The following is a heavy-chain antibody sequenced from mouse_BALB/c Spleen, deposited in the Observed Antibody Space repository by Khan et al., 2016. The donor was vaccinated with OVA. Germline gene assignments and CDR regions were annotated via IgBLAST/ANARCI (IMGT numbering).Heavy chain of an antibody. Sequence: EVQLQESGPSLVKPSQTLSLTCSVTGDSITSGYWCWIRKFPGNKLEYMGYILYSGSTYYNTSLKSRISIHRQTSQNQYYLQLNSVTTEDTATYDCARSTYRYAFAYWGQGTLVTVSA. CDR1: GDSITSGY. V-gene: IGHV3-8*02. CDR3: ARSTYRYAFAY. J-gene: IGHJ3*01. CDR2: ILYSGST. D-gene: IGHD2-14*01.